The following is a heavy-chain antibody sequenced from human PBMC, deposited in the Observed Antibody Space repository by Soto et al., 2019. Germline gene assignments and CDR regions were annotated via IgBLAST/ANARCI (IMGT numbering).Heavy chain of an antibody. Sequence: QVQLVQSGAEVKKPGASVKVSCKASGYTLTTYGISWVRQAPGQGREWMGWISGYNGNTNYAQKLQGRVTMTTDTSTSTAYRELRSLRSDDTAVYYCARLRYFDWYLDYFDYWGQGTLVTVSS. J-gene: IGHJ4*02. CDR1: GYTLTTYG. V-gene: IGHV1-18*01. CDR2: ISGYNGNT. CDR3: ARLRYFDWYLDYFDY. D-gene: IGHD3-9*01.